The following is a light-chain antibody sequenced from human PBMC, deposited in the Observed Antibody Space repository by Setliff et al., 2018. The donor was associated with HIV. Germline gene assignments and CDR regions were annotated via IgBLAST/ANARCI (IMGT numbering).Light chain of an antibody. Sequence: VVTQEPSLTVSPGGTVTLTCASSTGAVSSAHYPSWFQQKPGQAPSTDWAPARLSGSLLGGKAALTLSGAQPEDEAEYYCLLYYGGPVVFGGGTK. J-gene: IGLJ2*01. V-gene: IGLV7-43*01. CDR3: LLYYGGPVV. CDR1: TGAVSSAHY.